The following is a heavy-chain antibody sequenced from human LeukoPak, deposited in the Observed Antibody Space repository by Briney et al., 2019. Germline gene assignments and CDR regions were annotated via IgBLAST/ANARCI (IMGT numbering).Heavy chain of an antibody. CDR2: VRNKASSCTT. Sequence: GGSLRLSCAASGFTFSDRNMDWFRQAPGQGLEWVGRVRNKASSCTTEYAASVKGRFTVSRDDSKNSLYLQMYSLRTEDTAVYYCVRDSTNFYFDYWGQGTLVTVSS. CDR3: VRDSTNFYFDY. V-gene: IGHV3-72*01. J-gene: IGHJ4*02. CDR1: GFTFSDRN. D-gene: IGHD1/OR15-1a*01.